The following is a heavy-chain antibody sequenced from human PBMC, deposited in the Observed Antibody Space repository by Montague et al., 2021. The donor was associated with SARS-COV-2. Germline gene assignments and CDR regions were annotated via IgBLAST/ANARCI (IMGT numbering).Heavy chain of an antibody. CDR3: ARGPSYSSGWYSDY. CDR1: GFTFSNYE. V-gene: IGHV3-48*03. CDR2: MSGGGTSL. D-gene: IGHD6-19*01. J-gene: IGHJ4*02. Sequence: SLRLSCAASGFTFSNYEMNWVRQAPGKGLEWISYMSGGGTSLYYXDSVRGRFTTSRDDAKKSLFLQMNSLRVEDTAIYYCARGPSYSSGWYSDYWGQGTLVTVSS.